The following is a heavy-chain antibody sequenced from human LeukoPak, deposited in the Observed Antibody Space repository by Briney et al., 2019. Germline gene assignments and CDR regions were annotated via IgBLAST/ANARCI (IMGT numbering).Heavy chain of an antibody. V-gene: IGHV4-39*07. J-gene: IGHJ4*02. CDR1: GGSISTITYY. CDR3: ARLYGNYQNYFDY. CDR2: MYYRGNT. Sequence: SSETLSLTCTVSGGSISTITYYWGWIRQPPGKGLEWVGHMYYRGNTFYNPSLKSRVTISVDTSKNQFSLKLRSVTAADTAVYYCARLYGNYQNYFDYWGQGTLVTVSS. D-gene: IGHD1-7*01.